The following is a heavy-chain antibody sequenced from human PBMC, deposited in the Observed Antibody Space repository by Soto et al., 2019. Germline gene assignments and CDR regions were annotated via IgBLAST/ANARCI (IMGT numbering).Heavy chain of an antibody. D-gene: IGHD3-22*01. V-gene: IGHV3-15*01. Sequence: GGSLRLSCAASGFTFSIYDIHWARQAPGKGLEWVGRIKGEADGGTTDYAAPVKGRITISRDHSKDTLYPQMNSLKTEDTAVYYCTTGLSNGYYNFDYWGQGTPVTVSS. CDR3: TTGLSNGYYNFDY. CDR1: GFTFSIYD. CDR2: IKGEADGGTT. J-gene: IGHJ4*02.